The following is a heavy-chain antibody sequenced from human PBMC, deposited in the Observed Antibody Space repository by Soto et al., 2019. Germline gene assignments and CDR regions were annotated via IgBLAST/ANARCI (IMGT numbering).Heavy chain of an antibody. V-gene: IGHV3-23*01. D-gene: IGHD1-1*01. CDR2: ISGSGGST. Sequence: GSLRLSCAASGFTFSSYAMSWVRQAPGKGLEWVSAISGSGGSTYYADSVKGRFTISRDNSKNTLYLQMNSLRAEDTAVYYCAKDQEGRVQLERRGAFDIWGQGKRVTVSS. CDR1: GFTFSSYA. CDR3: AKDQEGRVQLERRGAFDI. J-gene: IGHJ3*02.